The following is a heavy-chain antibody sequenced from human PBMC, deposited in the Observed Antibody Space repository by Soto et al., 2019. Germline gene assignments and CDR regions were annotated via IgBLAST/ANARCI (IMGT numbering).Heavy chain of an antibody. D-gene: IGHD4-17*01. CDR1: GGSISSYY. V-gene: IGHV4-59*01. CDR3: AREDYGDRSFDP. J-gene: IGHJ5*02. CDR2: IYYSGST. Sequence: SETLSLTCTVSGGSISSYYWSWIRQPPGKGLEWIGYIYYSGSTNYNPSLKSRVTISVDTSKNQFSLKLSSVTAADTAVYYCAREDYGDRSFDPWGQGTLVTVSS.